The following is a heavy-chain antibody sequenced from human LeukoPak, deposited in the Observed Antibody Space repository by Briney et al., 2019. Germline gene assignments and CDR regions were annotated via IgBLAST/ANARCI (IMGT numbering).Heavy chain of an antibody. CDR2: ISGSGGST. CDR3: AKRLPVVGDRNRAFDY. V-gene: IGHV3-23*01. CDR1: GFTSTNYA. D-gene: IGHD2-21*02. Sequence: GGSLRLSCAASGFTSTNYAMSWVRQAPGKGLEWVSAISGSGGSTYYADSVKGQFTISRDNSKSTLYLQMNSLRAEDTAVYYCAKRLPVVGDRNRAFDYWGQGTLVTVSS. J-gene: IGHJ4*02.